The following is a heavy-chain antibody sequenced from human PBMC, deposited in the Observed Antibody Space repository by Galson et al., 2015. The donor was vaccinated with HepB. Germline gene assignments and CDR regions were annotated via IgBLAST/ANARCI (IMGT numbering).Heavy chain of an antibody. CDR2: IRSKAYGGTT. CDR1: GFTFGDYA. D-gene: IGHD3-3*01. V-gene: IGHV3-49*03. Sequence: SLRLSCAASGFTFGDYAMSWFRQAPGKGLEWVGFIRSKAYGGTTEYAASVKGRFTISRDDSKSIAYLQMNSLKTEDTAVYYCTRVDHDFWSGPDYWGQGTLVTVSS. CDR3: TRVDHDFWSGPDY. J-gene: IGHJ4*02.